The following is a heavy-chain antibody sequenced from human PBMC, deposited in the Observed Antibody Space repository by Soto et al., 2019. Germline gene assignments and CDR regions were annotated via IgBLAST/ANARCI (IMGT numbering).Heavy chain of an antibody. CDR3: ARYVGLEPIDY. V-gene: IGHV1-18*04. CDR1: GYTFTSYY. Sequence: GASVKVSCKASGYTFTSYYMHWVRQAPGQGLEWMGMINANNGNTSYAQKLQGRVTMTTDTSTSTAYMELRSLRSDDTAVYYCARYVGLEPIDYWGQGTLVTVSS. CDR2: INANNGNT. J-gene: IGHJ4*02. D-gene: IGHD3-10*01.